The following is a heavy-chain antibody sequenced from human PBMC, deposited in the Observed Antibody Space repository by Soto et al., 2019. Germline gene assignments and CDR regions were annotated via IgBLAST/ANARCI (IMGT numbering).Heavy chain of an antibody. Sequence: QVQLVESGGGVVQPGRSLRLSCAASGFTFSTYGMHWVRQAPGKGLEWVAVISHDGSQRYYADSVKGRFTISRDNSKSTLYLQMSSLRVDETAVYYCAKDRGREGFDFWGQGTMVTVSS. V-gene: IGHV3-30*18. CDR3: AKDRGREGFDF. J-gene: IGHJ3*01. CDR1: GFTFSTYG. CDR2: ISHDGSQR. D-gene: IGHD3-10*01.